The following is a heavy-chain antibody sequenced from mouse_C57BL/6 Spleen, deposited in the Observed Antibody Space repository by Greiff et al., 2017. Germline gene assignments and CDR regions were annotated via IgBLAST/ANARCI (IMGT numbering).Heavy chain of an antibody. CDR2: IDPANGNT. V-gene: IGHV14-3*01. D-gene: IGHD1-1*01. J-gene: IGHJ1*03. Sequence: VQLQQSVAELVRPGASVKLSCTASGFNIKNTYMHWVKQRPEQGLEWIGRIDPANGNTKYAPKFQGKDTITADTASNTAYLQLSSLTSEDTAIYDWDIRVGATHVSWYFDDWGTGTTVTVSS. CDR3: DIRVGATHVSWYFDD. CDR1: GFNIKNTY.